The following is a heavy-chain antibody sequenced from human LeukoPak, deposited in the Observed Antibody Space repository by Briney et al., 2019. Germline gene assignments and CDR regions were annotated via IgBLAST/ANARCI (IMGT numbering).Heavy chain of an antibody. CDR3: ATRSWGAVAGTTPWFDP. D-gene: IGHD6-19*01. V-gene: IGHV4-39*01. CDR1: GGSISSSSYY. CDR2: IYYSGST. Sequence: PSETLSLTCTVSGGSISSSSYYWGWIRQPPGKGLEWIGSIYYSGSTYYNPSLKSRVPISVDTSKNQFSLKLSSVTAADTAVYYCATRSWGAVAGTTPWFDPWGQGTLVTVSS. J-gene: IGHJ5*02.